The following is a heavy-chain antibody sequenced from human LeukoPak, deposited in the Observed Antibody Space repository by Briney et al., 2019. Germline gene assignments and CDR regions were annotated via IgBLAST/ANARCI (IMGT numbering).Heavy chain of an antibody. CDR3: AKDPSPITMIVQVSAYFQH. V-gene: IGHV3-23*01. Sequence: GSLRLSCAASGFTFSSYAMSWVRQAPGKGLEWVSAISGSGGSTYYADSVKGRFTISRDNSKNTLYLQMNSLRAEDTAVYYCAKDPSPITMIVQVSAYFQHWGQGTLVTVSS. D-gene: IGHD3-22*01. J-gene: IGHJ1*01. CDR2: ISGSGGST. CDR1: GFTFSSYA.